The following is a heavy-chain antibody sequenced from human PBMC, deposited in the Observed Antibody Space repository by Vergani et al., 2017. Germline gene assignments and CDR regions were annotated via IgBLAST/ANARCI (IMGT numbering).Heavy chain of an antibody. Sequence: QVQLQESGPGLVKPSETLSLTCTVSGGSISSYYWSWIRQPPGKGLEWIGYIYYSGSTYYNPSLKSRVTISVDTSKNQFSLKLSSVTAADTAVYYCARGGNDFWSGYYRSPPFDYWGQGTLVTVSS. V-gene: IGHV4-59*12. CDR2: IYYSGST. CDR3: ARGGNDFWSGYYRSPPFDY. D-gene: IGHD3-3*01. CDR1: GGSISSYY. J-gene: IGHJ4*02.